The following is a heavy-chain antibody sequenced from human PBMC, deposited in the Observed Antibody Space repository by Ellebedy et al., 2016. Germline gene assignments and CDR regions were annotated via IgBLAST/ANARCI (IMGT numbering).Heavy chain of an antibody. CDR2: IYYSGST. J-gene: IGHJ6*02. Sequence: SETLSLTCTVSGGSISSSSYYWGWIRQPPGKGLEWIGSIYYSGSTYYNPSLKSRVTISVDTSKNQFSLKLSSVTAADTAVYYCASRVDTAMVILVMDGMDVWGQGTTVTVSS. CDR1: GGSISSSSYY. V-gene: IGHV4-39*01. D-gene: IGHD5-18*01. CDR3: ASRVDTAMVILVMDGMDV.